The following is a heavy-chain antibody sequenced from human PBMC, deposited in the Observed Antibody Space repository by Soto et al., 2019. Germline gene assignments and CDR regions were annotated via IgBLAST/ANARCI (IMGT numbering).Heavy chain of an antibody. CDR1: GYTFTRYG. Sequence: QVQLVQSGAEVKKPGAPVKVSCKASGYTFTRYGISWVRQAPGQGLEWMGWINSYNGNTNSAQKLQGRVTMTTDTSTSTAYMELRSLRSDDTAVYYCAREPVAGIWFDPWGQGTLVTVSS. J-gene: IGHJ5*02. CDR2: INSYNGNT. V-gene: IGHV1-18*01. CDR3: AREPVAGIWFDP. D-gene: IGHD6-19*01.